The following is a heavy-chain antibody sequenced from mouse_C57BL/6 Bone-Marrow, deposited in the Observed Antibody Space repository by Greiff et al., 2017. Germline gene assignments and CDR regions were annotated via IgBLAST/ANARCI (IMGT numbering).Heavy chain of an antibody. CDR1: GYTFTDYY. V-gene: IGHV1-19*01. Sequence: EVQLVESGPVLVKPGASVKMSCKASGYTFTDYYMNWVKQSHGKSLEWIGVINPYDGGTSYNQKFKGKATLTVDTSSSTAYMELNSLTSEDSAVYYCAARPYYFDDWGQGTTLTVSS. CDR3: AARPYYFDD. J-gene: IGHJ2*01. CDR2: INPYDGGT.